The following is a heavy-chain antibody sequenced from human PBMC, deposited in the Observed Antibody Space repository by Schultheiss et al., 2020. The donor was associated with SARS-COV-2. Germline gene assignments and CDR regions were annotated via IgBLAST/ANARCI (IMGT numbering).Heavy chain of an antibody. CDR2: ISSSSSYT. Sequence: GESLKISCAASGFTFSDYYMSWIRQAPGKGLEWVSYISSSSSYTNYADSVKGRFTISRDNAKNTLYLQMNSLRAEDTAVYYCARSLGKVPAAMNDYWGQGTLVTVSS. V-gene: IGHV3-11*06. J-gene: IGHJ4*02. CDR1: GFTFSDYY. D-gene: IGHD2-2*01. CDR3: ARSLGKVPAAMNDY.